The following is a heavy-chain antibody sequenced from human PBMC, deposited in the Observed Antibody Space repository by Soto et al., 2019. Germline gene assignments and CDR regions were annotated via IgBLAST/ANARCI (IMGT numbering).Heavy chain of an antibody. D-gene: IGHD3-10*01. V-gene: IGHV1-69*01. Sequence: QVQLVQSGAEVKKPGSSVKVSCKASGGTFSSYAISWVRQAPGQGLEWMGGIIPIFGTANYAQKFQGRVTITADESTSTAYMELSSLRSEDTAVYYFARDPLSGVDYYYYYGMDVWGQGTTVTVSS. CDR1: GGTFSSYA. CDR2: IIPIFGTA. CDR3: ARDPLSGVDYYYYYGMDV. J-gene: IGHJ6*02.